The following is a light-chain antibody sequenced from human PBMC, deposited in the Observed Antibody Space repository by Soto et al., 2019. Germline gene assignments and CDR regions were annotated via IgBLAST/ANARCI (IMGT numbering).Light chain of an antibody. CDR1: GATSD. J-gene: IGLJ1*01. Sequence: QSVLTQPPSVSGAPGQRVTISCIGATSDVHWYQHLPGTAPKLLIYGNNNRPSGVPDRISGSKSGTSASLAITGLQAEDEADYYCQSFDSSLSALYVFGTGTKLPVL. CDR2: GNN. CDR3: QSFDSSLSALYV. V-gene: IGLV1-40*01.